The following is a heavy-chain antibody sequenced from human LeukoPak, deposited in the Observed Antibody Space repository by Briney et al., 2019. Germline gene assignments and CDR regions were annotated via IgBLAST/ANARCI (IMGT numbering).Heavy chain of an antibody. Sequence: SETLSLTCTVSGGSISSYYWSWIRQPPGKGLEWIGYIYYSGGTYYNPSLKSRIIISIDTSKTHFSLKLSSVTAADTAVYYCARTQIGFYSNFDLWGQGTLVTVSS. CDR3: ARTQIGFYSNFDL. CDR1: GGSISSYY. V-gene: IGHV4-59*12. CDR2: IYYSGGT. J-gene: IGHJ4*02. D-gene: IGHD3-22*01.